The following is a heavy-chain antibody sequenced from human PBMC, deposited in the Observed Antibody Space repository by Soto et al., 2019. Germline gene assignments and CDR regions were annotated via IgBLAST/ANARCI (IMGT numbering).Heavy chain of an antibody. CDR3: AKDVFDFKTLNGCDFHNWFDP. Sequence: GGSLRLSCAASGFTFSSYAMSWVRQAPGKGLEWVSAISGSGGSTYYADSVKGRFTISRDNSKNTLSLQMNSMRAEDTAVYYCAKDVFDFKTLNGCDFHNWFDPWGQGTLVTVSS. CDR2: ISGSGGST. V-gene: IGHV3-23*01. CDR1: GFTFSSYA. D-gene: IGHD2-21*01. J-gene: IGHJ5*02.